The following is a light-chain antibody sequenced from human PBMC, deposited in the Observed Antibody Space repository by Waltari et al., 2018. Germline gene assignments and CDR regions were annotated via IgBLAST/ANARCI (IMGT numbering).Light chain of an antibody. CDR1: QSVLYSSKNKNY. CDR3: QQYYSTPLA. J-gene: IGKJ3*01. CDR2: WAS. V-gene: IGKV4-1*01. Sequence: DIVMTQSPDSLAVSLGERATINCKSSQSVLYSSKNKNYLAWYQQKPGQPPKLPIYWASTRESGVPDRFSGSGSGTDFTLTISSLQAEDGAVYYCQQYYSTPLAFGPGTKVDIK.